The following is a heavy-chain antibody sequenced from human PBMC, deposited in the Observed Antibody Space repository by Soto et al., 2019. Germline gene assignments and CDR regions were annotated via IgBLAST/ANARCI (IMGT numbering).Heavy chain of an antibody. V-gene: IGHV1-18*01. J-gene: IGHJ4*02. CDR1: GYTFTSYG. CDR3: ASGDYGDDY. D-gene: IGHD4-17*01. Sequence: QVQLVQSGAEVKKPGASLKVSCKAPGYTFTSYGITWVRQPPGQGLEWLGWISANNGNTNYTQKLQGRVTMTTDTSTTTAYMELRSLRSDGAAVYYCASGDYGDDYWGQGTLVTVSS. CDR2: ISANNGNT.